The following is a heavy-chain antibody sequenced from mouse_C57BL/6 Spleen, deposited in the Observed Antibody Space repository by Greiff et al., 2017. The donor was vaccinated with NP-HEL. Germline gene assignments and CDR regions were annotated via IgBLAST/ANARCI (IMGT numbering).Heavy chain of an antibody. J-gene: IGHJ3*01. Sequence: EVQLQQSGPVLVKPGASVKMSCKASGYTFTDYYMNWVKQSHGKSLEWIGVINPYNGGTSYNQKFKGKATLTVDKSSSTAYMELNSLTSEDSAVYYCAREGDYYGSRAWFAYWGQGTLVTVSA. D-gene: IGHD1-1*01. V-gene: IGHV1-19*01. CDR3: AREGDYYGSRAWFAY. CDR2: INPYNGGT. CDR1: GYTFTDYY.